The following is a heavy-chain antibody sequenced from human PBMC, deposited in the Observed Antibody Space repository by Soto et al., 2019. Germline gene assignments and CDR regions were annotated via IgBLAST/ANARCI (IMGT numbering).Heavy chain of an antibody. CDR1: GFTFSSYG. Sequence: GGSLRLSCAASGFTFSSYGMHWVRQAPGKGLEWVAVIWYDGSNKYYADSVKGRFTISRDNSKNTLYLQMNSLRAEDTAVYYCAKGYYYDSSGYPLGYWGQGTLVTVAS. J-gene: IGHJ4*02. CDR3: AKGYYYDSSGYPLGY. CDR2: IWYDGSNK. V-gene: IGHV3-30*02. D-gene: IGHD3-22*01.